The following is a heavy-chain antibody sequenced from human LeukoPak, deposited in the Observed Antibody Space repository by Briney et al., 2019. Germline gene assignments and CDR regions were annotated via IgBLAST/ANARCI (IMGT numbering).Heavy chain of an antibody. D-gene: IGHD5-12*01. V-gene: IGHV3-23*01. CDR3: AKVPRVVGTTWHFDY. J-gene: IGHJ4*02. CDR2: ISGSGGST. Sequence: GGSLRLSCAASGFTFSSYWMGWVRQAPGKGLEWVSAISGSGGSTYYADSVKGRFTISRDNSKNTLYLQMNTLRAEDTAVYYCAKVPRVVGTTWHFDYWGQGTLVTVSS. CDR1: GFTFSSYW.